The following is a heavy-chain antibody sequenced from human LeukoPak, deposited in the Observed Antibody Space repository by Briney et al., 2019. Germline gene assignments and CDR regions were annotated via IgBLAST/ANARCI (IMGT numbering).Heavy chain of an antibody. CDR1: GYTFSSYE. CDR2: MHPNSGKT. V-gene: IGHV1-8*01. D-gene: IGHD4-23*01. J-gene: IGHJ4*02. Sequence: ASVKVSCKASGYTFSSYEINWVRQATGQGLAWVGWMHPNSGKTGDAQKFQGIATMTSNTAIGTALKELSIRRSDDTAIFYCARGRYGGNRYFDNWGQGTLVTVSS. CDR3: ARGRYGGNRYFDN.